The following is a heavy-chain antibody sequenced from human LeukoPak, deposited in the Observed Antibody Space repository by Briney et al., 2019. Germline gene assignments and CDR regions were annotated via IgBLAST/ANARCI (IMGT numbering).Heavy chain of an antibody. CDR1: GGSISSYY. CDR3: ARIMNPRYFDY. V-gene: IGHV4-59*01. J-gene: IGHJ4*02. CDR2: IYYSGST. Sequence: SETLSLTCTVSGGSISSYYWSWIRQPPGKGLEWIGYIYYSGSTNYNPSLKSRVTISVDTSKNQFSLKLSSVTAADTAVYYCARIMNPRYFDYWGQGTLVTVSS. D-gene: IGHD1-14*01.